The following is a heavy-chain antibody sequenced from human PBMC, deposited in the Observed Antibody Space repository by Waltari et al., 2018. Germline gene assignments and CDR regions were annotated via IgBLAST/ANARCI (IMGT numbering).Heavy chain of an antibody. V-gene: IGHV4-59*01. CDR1: GGSISSYY. J-gene: IGHJ5*02. Sequence: QVQLQESGPGLVKPSETLSLTCTVSGGSISSYYWSWIRQPPGKGLEWIGYIYYSGSTNYNPSLKSRVTISVDTSKNQFSLKLSSVTAADTAVYYCARAHCSSTSCYGWFDPWGQGTLVTVSS. D-gene: IGHD2-2*01. CDR2: IYYSGST. CDR3: ARAHCSSTSCYGWFDP.